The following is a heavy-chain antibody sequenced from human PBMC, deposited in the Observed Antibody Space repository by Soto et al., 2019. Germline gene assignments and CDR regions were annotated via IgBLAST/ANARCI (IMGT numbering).Heavy chain of an antibody. Sequence: PSETLSLTCTVSGGSISSSSYYWGWIRQPPGKGLEWIGSIYYSGSTYYNPSLKSRVTISVDTSKNQFSLKLSSVTAADTAVYYCARAGGLYYEFDYWGQGTLVTVSS. CDR2: IYYSGST. J-gene: IGHJ4*02. V-gene: IGHV4-39*01. CDR1: GGSISSSSYY. CDR3: ARAGGLYYEFDY. D-gene: IGHD3-3*01.